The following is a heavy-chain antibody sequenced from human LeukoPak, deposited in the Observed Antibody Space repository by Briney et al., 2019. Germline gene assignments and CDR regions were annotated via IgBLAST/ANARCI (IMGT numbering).Heavy chain of an antibody. D-gene: IGHD2-2*01. Sequence: GSLRLSCVVSGFTFSSYAMSWVRQAPGKGLEWVSGISGSGGSTYYADSVKGRFTISRDNTKNTLYLQMNSLRAEDTAVYYCAKDRHAPGRYCSSTSCFPFDSWGQGTLVSVSS. CDR2: ISGSGGST. CDR3: AKDRHAPGRYCSSTSCFPFDS. CDR1: GFTFSSYA. V-gene: IGHV3-23*01. J-gene: IGHJ5*01.